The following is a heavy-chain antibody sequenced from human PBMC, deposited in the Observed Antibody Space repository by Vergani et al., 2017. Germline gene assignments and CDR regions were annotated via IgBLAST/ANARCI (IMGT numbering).Heavy chain of an antibody. CDR1: GFTFSGSA. CDR2: IRSKANSYAT. V-gene: IGHV3-73*01. CDR3: ARSSSWWVY. D-gene: IGHD6-13*01. Sequence: EVQLVESGGGLVQPGGSLKLSCAASGFTFSGSAMHWVRQASGKGLEWVGRIRSKANSYATAYAASVKGRFTISRDDSKNTAYLQMNSLKTEDTAVYYCARSSSWWVYWGQGTLVTVSS. J-gene: IGHJ4*02.